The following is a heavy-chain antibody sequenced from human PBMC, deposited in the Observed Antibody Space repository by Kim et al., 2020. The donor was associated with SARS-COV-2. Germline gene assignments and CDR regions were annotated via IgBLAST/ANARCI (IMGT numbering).Heavy chain of an antibody. V-gene: IGHV4-39*01. Sequence: SETLSLTCTVSGGSISSSSYYWGWIRQPPGKGLEWIGSIYYSGSTYYNPSLKSRVTISVDTSKNQFSLKLSSVTAADTAVYYCASEVLWSSFDIWGQGTMVTVSS. D-gene: IGHD2-21*01. CDR1: GGSISSSSYY. CDR3: ASEVLWSSFDI. J-gene: IGHJ3*02. CDR2: IYYSGST.